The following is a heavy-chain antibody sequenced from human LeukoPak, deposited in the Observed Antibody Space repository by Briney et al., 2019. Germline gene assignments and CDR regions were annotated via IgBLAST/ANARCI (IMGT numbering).Heavy chain of an antibody. D-gene: IGHD3-9*01. CDR2: VYTSGIT. V-gene: IGHV4-4*07. J-gene: IGHJ6*03. CDR3: ARHNGFDRGYYYYMDV. CDR1: GGFINSYY. Sequence: SETLSLTCTVTGGFINSYYWSWIRQPAGKGLEWIGRVYTSGITNYNPSLKSRITMSVDTSKNQFSLKLTFVNAADTAVYYCARHNGFDRGYYYYMDVWGKGTTVTVSS.